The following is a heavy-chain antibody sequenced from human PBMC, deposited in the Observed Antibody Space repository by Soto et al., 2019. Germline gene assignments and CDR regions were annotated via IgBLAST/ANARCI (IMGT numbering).Heavy chain of an antibody. V-gene: IGHV3-15*01. J-gene: IGHJ6*03. CDR3: TTDRHDFNYMDV. CDR2: IKSKTDGGTT. CDR1: GFTFSNAW. Sequence: GGSLRLSCAASGFTFSNAWMSWVRQAPGKGLEWVGRIKSKTDGGTTDYAAPVKDRFTISRDDSKNKLYLQMNSLKTEDTAVYYCTTDRHDFNYMDVWGKGTTVTVSS. D-gene: IGHD3-3*01.